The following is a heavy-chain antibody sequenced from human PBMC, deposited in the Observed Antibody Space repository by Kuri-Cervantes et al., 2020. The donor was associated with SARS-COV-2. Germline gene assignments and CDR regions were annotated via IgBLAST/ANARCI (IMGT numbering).Heavy chain of an antibody. CDR3: TTDPAIVVAIAAFDI. J-gene: IGHJ3*02. CDR2: ISGSGGST. Sequence: GGSLRLSCAASGFTFSSYAMSWVRQAPGKGLEWVSAISGSGGSTYYADSVKGRFTISRDNSKNTLYLQMNSLKTEDTDVYYCTTDPAIVVAIAAFDIWGQGTMVTVSS. CDR1: GFTFSSYA. V-gene: IGHV3-23*01. D-gene: IGHD3-22*01.